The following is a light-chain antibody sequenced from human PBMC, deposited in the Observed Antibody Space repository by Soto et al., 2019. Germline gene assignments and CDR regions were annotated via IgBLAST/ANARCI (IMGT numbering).Light chain of an antibody. V-gene: IGLV2-14*01. CDR2: EVS. CDR1: SLDVGGDNS. Sequence: QSPPTHLAAPSLILGQSITISCTGTSLDVGGDNSVSWYTQNPGKTSKLMIYEVSNRRSAVSRRFSGSKSGNTASLTISGLQAEDEADYYCSSYTSSSTYVFGTGTKVTVL. CDR3: SSYTSSSTYV. J-gene: IGLJ1*01.